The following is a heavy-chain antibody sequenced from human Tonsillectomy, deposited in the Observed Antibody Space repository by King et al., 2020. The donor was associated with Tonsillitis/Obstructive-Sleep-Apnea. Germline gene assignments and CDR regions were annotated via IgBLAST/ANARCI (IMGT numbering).Heavy chain of an antibody. D-gene: IGHD2-2*01. J-gene: IGHJ4*02. CDR3: AREVGSH. CDR1: GFTFSSSW. CDR2: IKEDGSEE. Sequence: VQLVESGGGLVQPGGSLRPSCAASGFTFSSSWMSWVRQAPGKGLEWVANIKEDGSEEYYIDSVKGRFTISRDNAKNSLYLHMNSLRAEDTAVYYCAREVGSHWGQGTLVTVSS. V-gene: IGHV3-7*01.